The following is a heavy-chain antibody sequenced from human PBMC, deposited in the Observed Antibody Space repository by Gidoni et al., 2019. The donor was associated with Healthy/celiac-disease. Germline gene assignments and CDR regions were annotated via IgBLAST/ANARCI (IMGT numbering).Heavy chain of an antibody. J-gene: IGHJ4*02. Sequence: QVQLVQSGAEVAKPGASVKVSCKASGYTFTSYDITRVRQATVQGLEWLGWMIPESGNTGYAQNFHGRVTMTMNTSISTAYVELRSLRCQNTAVYSCARGMSVEMATIAYWGQGTLVTVSS. CDR3: ARGMSVEMATIAY. D-gene: IGHD5-12*01. V-gene: IGHV1-8*01. CDR1: GYTFTSYD. CDR2: MIPESGNT.